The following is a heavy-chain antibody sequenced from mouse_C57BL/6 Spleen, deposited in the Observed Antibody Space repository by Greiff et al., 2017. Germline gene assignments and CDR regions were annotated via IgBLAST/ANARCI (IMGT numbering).Heavy chain of an antibody. CDR3: ARTHYYGSSYEAMDY. J-gene: IGHJ4*01. Sequence: QVQLQQPGAELVKPGASVTMSCKASGYTFTSYWITWVKQRPGQGLEWIGDIYPGSGSTNYNEKFKSKATLTVDTSSSTAYMQLSSLTSEDSAVYYCARTHYYGSSYEAMDYWGQGTSVTVSS. V-gene: IGHV1-55*01. CDR1: GYTFTSYW. CDR2: IYPGSGST. D-gene: IGHD1-1*01.